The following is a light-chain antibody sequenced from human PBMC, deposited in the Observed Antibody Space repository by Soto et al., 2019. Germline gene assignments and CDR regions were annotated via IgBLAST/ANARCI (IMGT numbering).Light chain of an antibody. CDR2: DVS. CDR3: SSYTSSSTNV. CDR1: SSDVGGYNY. Sequence: QSALTQPASVSGSPGQSITISCTGTSSDVGGYNYVSWYQQHPGKAPKLKIYDVSNRPSGVSNRFSGSKSGNTASLTISGLQAEDEADYYCSSYTSSSTNVFGTGTKLTVL. J-gene: IGLJ1*01. V-gene: IGLV2-14*01.